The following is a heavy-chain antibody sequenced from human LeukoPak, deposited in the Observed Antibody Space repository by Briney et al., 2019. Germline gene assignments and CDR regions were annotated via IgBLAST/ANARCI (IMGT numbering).Heavy chain of an antibody. CDR1: GFTFSNFA. V-gene: IGHV3-23*01. Sequence: PGGSLRLSCAASGFTFSNFAMSWLRQAPGKGLEWVLGISGSGGNTDYADSVKGRFTISRDNSKDTLYLQMNSLRDEDTAVYYCAKTFTCYDSSGPGDYWGQGTLVTVSS. CDR2: ISGSGGNT. CDR3: AKTFTCYDSSGPGDY. D-gene: IGHD3-22*01. J-gene: IGHJ4*02.